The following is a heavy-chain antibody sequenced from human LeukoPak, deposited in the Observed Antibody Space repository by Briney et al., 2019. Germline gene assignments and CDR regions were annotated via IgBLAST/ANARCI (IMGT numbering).Heavy chain of an antibody. J-gene: IGHJ3*02. CDR2: IYPGDSDS. V-gene: IGHV5-51*03. CDR1: GYSFTSYW. D-gene: IGHD5-18*01. Sequence: KPGESLKISCKGSGYSFTSYWIGWVRQMPGKGLEWMGIIYPGDSDSRYSPPFQGQVTISADKSINTAYLQWSSLKASDTAMYYCARLSDTAMFTRALDIWGQGTMVTVSS. CDR3: ARLSDTAMFTRALDI.